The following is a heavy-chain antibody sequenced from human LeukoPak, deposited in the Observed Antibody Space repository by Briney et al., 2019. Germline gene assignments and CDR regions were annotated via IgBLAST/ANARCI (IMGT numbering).Heavy chain of an antibody. CDR3: ARATQGSYADGMDV. CDR1: GGTFSSYA. V-gene: IGHV1-69*04. J-gene: IGHJ6*02. D-gene: IGHD4-17*01. CDR2: IIPILGIA. Sequence: SVKVSCKASGGTFSSYAISWVRQAPGQGPEWMGRIIPILGIANYAQKFQGGVTITADKTTSTAYMELSSLRSEDTAVYYCARATQGSYADGMDVWGQGTTVTVSS.